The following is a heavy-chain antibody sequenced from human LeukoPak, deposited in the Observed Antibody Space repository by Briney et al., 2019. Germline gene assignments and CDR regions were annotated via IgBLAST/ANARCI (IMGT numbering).Heavy chain of an antibody. J-gene: IGHJ1*01. CDR2: INPNSGGT. CDR3: ARALYYDSSGYYSSSYYYFQH. V-gene: IGHV1-2*02. CDR1: GYTFTSYY. Sequence: GASVKLSCKASGYTFTSYYLHWVRQAPGKGLEWMGWINPNSGGTNFAHKFQGRVTMTRDTSISTAYMELTRLRSDDAAEYYCARALYYDSSGYYSSSYYYFQHWGQGTLVTVSS. D-gene: IGHD3-22*01.